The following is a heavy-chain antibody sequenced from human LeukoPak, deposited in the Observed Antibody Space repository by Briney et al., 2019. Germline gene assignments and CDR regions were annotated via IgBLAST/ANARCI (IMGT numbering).Heavy chain of an antibody. D-gene: IGHD6-13*01. CDR3: ARVAGGKFHLDY. CDR2: ITSTATYI. CDR1: GFAFSTYS. V-gene: IGHV3-21*01. Sequence: KSGGSLRLSCAASGFAFSTYSMNWVRRAPGKGLEWISSITSTATYIYYADSVKGRFTISRDNTKNPLYLQMNSLRAEDAAVYFCARVAGGKFHLDYWGQGTQVTVSS. J-gene: IGHJ4*02.